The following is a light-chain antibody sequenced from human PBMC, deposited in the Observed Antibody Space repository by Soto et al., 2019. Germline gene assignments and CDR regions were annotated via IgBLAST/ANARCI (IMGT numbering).Light chain of an antibody. V-gene: IGKV3-15*01. CDR3: HQYNNWRT. Sequence: LVLTQFPDTQSQSPVQRDTLSCRASQSVRANITWYPQRPGQAPSLLIYGASARATGVAARFSGSGSGTEFPLTISSLQYEDFAIYYCHQYNNWRTFGQGTKLEIK. CDR1: QSVRAN. J-gene: IGKJ5*01. CDR2: GAS.